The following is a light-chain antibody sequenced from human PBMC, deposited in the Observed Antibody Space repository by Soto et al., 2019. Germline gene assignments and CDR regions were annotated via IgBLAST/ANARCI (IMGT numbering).Light chain of an antibody. CDR2: DVS. J-gene: IGLJ2*01. CDR1: SSDVGGYNY. CDR3: SSYTSSSTLV. Sequence: QSALTQPASVSGSPGQSITISCTGTSSDVGGYNYVSWYQQHPGKAPKLMIYDVSNRPSGVSNRFSGSKSGNTASLTISGLQAEAAADSSCSSYTSSSTLVFGGGTKLTVL. V-gene: IGLV2-14*01.